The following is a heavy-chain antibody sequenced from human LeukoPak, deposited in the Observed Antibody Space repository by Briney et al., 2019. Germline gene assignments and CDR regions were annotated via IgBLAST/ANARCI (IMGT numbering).Heavy chain of an antibody. Sequence: ASVKVSCKTSGYTFTNYAMHWVRQAPGQGLEWMGWINTNTGNPTYAQGFTGRFVFSLDTSVSTAYLQISSLKAEDTAVYYCARDPYSGNYGNYYYYYMDVWGKGTTVTISS. CDR2: INTNTGNP. CDR1: GYTFTNYA. J-gene: IGHJ6*03. D-gene: IGHD1-26*01. CDR3: ARDPYSGNYGNYYYYYMDV. V-gene: IGHV7-4-1*02.